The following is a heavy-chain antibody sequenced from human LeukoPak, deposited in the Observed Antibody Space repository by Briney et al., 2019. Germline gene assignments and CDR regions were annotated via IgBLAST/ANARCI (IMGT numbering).Heavy chain of an antibody. D-gene: IGHD3-3*01. CDR2: IYPGDSDN. V-gene: IGHV5-51*01. CDR1: GYSFTSYW. CDR3: ARHPVLRFLASYPDY. Sequence: GESLKISCKGSGYSFTSYWIGWVRQMPGKGLEWMGIIYPGDSDNRYSPSSQGQVTISADKSISTAYLQWSSLKASDTAMYYCARHPVLRFLASYPDYWGQGTPVTVSS. J-gene: IGHJ4*02.